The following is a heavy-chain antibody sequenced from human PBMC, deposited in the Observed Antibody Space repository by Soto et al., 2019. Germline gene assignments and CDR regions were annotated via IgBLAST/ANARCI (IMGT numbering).Heavy chain of an antibody. CDR1: GFTFSSYG. Sequence: GGSLRLSCAASGFTFSSYGMHWVRQAPGKGLEWVAVISYDGSNKYYADSVKGRFTTSRDNSKNTLYLQMNSLRAEYTAVYYCAKDLWVYSNYATTFDPWGQGTLVTVSS. J-gene: IGHJ5*02. CDR3: AKDLWVYSNYATTFDP. CDR2: ISYDGSNK. V-gene: IGHV3-30*18. D-gene: IGHD4-4*01.